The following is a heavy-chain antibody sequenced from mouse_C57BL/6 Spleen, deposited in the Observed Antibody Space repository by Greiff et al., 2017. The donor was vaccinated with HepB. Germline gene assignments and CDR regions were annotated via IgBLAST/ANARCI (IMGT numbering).Heavy chain of an antibody. CDR2: IDPENGDT. CDR3: TTELGRNC. V-gene: IGHV14-4*01. J-gene: IGHJ2*01. CDR1: GFNIKDDY. D-gene: IGHD4-1*01. Sequence: VQLQQSGAELVRPGASVKLSCTASGFNIKDDYMHWVKQRPEQGLEWIGWIDPENGDTEYASKFQGKATITADTSSNTAYLQLSSLTSEDTAVYYCTTELGRNCWGQGTTLTVSS.